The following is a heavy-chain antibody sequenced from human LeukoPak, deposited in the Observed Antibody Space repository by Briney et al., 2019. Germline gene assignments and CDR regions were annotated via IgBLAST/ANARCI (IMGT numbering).Heavy chain of an antibody. CDR1: GGSISSGGYY. Sequence: TSETLSLTCAVSGGSISSGGYYWSWIRQPAGKGLEWIGRIYTSGSTNYNPSLKSRVTMSVDTSKNQFSLKLSSVTAADTAVYYCARDLVDGGMDVWGQGTTVTVSS. CDR2: IYTSGST. V-gene: IGHV4-61*02. D-gene: IGHD2-2*01. CDR3: ARDLVDGGMDV. J-gene: IGHJ6*02.